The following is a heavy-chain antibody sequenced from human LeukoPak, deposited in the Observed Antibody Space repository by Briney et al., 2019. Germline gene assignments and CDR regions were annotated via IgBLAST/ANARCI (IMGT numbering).Heavy chain of an antibody. CDR3: ARRRGAGYSSGWSDY. J-gene: IGHJ4*02. CDR1: GYSFTSYW. V-gene: IGHV5-51*01. D-gene: IGHD6-19*01. CDR2: IYPGDSDI. Sequence: GESLKISCKGSGYSFTSYWIGWVRQMPGKGLEWMGIIYPGDSDIRYSPSFQGQVTISADKSISTAYLQWSSLKASDTAMYYCARRRGAGYSSGWSDYWGQGTLVTVSS.